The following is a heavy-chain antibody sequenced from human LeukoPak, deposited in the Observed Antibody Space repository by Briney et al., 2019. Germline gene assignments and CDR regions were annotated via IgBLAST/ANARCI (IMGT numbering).Heavy chain of an antibody. CDR2: INHSGST. CDR3: ARGVRSGSYFSPNWFDP. D-gene: IGHD1-26*01. Sequence: SETLSLTCAVYGGSFSGYYWSWIRQPPGKGLEWIGEINHSGSTNYNPSLKSRVTISVDTSKNQFSLKLSSVTAADTAVYYCARGVRSGSYFSPNWFDPWGQGTLVTVSS. CDR1: GGSFSGYY. V-gene: IGHV4-34*01. J-gene: IGHJ5*02.